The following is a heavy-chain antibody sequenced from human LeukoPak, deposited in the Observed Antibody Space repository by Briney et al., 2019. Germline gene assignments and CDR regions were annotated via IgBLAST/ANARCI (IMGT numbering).Heavy chain of an antibody. D-gene: IGHD6-13*01. CDR3: AKAPYTSSAYFFDS. CDR2: VRYDGSNK. V-gene: IGHV3-30*02. Sequence: TGGSLRLSCTASGFTFSGYGMHWVRQAPGKGLEWVAFVRYDGSNKYYADSVKGRFTISRDDSKSTLYLQMNSLRAEHTALYYCAKAPYTSSAYFFDSWGQGTLVTVSS. CDR1: GFTFSGYG. J-gene: IGHJ4*02.